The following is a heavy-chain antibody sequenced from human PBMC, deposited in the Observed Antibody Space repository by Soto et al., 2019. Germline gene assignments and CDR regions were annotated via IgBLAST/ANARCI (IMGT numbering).Heavy chain of an antibody. CDR3: ARNVVPAAISWFDP. Sequence: SETLSLTCAVSGGSISSGGYPGIWIRQAPGKGLEWIGYIYHSGSTYYNPSLKSRVTISADRSKNQFSLKLRSVTAADTAVYYCARNVVPAAISWFDPWGQGTLVTVSS. V-gene: IGHV4-30-2*01. J-gene: IGHJ5*02. CDR2: IYHSGST. D-gene: IGHD2-2*02. CDR1: GGSISSGGYP.